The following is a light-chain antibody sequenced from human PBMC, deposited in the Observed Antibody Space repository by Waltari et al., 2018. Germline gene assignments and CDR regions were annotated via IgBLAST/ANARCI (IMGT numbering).Light chain of an antibody. J-gene: IGKJ1*01. Sequence: EIMLTQSPGTLSLSPGERATLSCRASQRISRFLAWYQQKPGQAPRLLSYDASSRATGIPDRCSGSGSGTDFSLTISRLEPEYIAVYYCQKYGSLPATFGQGTKVEIK. CDR1: QRISRF. CDR3: QKYGSLPAT. V-gene: IGKV3-20*01. CDR2: DAS.